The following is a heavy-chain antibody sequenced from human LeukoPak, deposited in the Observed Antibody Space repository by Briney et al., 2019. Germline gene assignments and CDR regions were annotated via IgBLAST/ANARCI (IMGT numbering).Heavy chain of an antibody. J-gene: IGHJ4*02. CDR2: ISADGGGK. CDR3: ALVRDY. Sequence: PGGSLRLSCAASGFTFSTYPITWVRQAPGKGLEYVSAISADGGGKYYGDSVKGRFTVSRDNSKNTVYLQMNSLRAEDTAVYYCALVRDYWGQGTLVTVSS. V-gene: IGHV3-23*01. D-gene: IGHD6-6*01. CDR1: GFTFSTYP.